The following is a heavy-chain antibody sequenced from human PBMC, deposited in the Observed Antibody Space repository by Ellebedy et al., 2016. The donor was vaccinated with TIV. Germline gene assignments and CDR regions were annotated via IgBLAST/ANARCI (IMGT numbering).Heavy chain of an antibody. J-gene: IGHJ6*02. CDR2: IYPSGIT. CDR3: ARQGFDFSVHYYYFAMDV. CDR1: GGSITDYY. Sequence: MPGGSLRLSCTVSGGSITDYYWTWIRQPAGKGLEWIGRIYPSGITNYSPFLESRVTISGVTSRNQFSLRLTSVTAADTAVYYCARQGFDFSVHYYYFAMDVWGQGTTVTVSS. D-gene: IGHD5-12*01. V-gene: IGHV4-4*07.